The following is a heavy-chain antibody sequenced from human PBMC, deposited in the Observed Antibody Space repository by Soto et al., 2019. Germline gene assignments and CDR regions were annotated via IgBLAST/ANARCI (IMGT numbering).Heavy chain of an antibody. CDR3: TRDPLIAVAAYDAFDI. D-gene: IGHD6-19*01. CDR1: GFTFSSYG. J-gene: IGHJ3*02. Sequence: QVQLVESGGGVVQRGGSLRLSCAASGFTFSSYGMHWVRQAPGKGLEWVAVIWYDGSNKYYADSVKGRYTISRDESKKTVYLQMNSLGAEDTAVYYCTRDPLIAVAAYDAFDIWGQGTSVTVSS. CDR2: IWYDGSNK. V-gene: IGHV3-33*08.